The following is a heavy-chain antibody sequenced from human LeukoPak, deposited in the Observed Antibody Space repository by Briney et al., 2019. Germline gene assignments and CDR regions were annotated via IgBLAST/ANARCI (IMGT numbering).Heavy chain of an antibody. CDR2: ISWNSGSI. Sequence: GGSLRLSCAASGFTFDDYAMHWVRQAPGKGLEWVSGISWNSGSIGYADSVKGRFTISRDNAKNSLYLQMNSLRAEDTALYYCAKDIMEIGAFDYWGQGTLVTVSS. D-gene: IGHD4/OR15-4a*01. CDR3: AKDIMEIGAFDY. CDR1: GFTFDDYA. V-gene: IGHV3-9*01. J-gene: IGHJ4*02.